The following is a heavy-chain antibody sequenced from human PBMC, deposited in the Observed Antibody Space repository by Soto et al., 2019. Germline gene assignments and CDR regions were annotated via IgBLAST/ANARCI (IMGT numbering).Heavy chain of an antibody. V-gene: IGHV3-33*01. D-gene: IGHD2-15*01. CDR3: ARVGCSGGSCYSYDAFDI. CDR1: GFTFSSYG. CDR2: IWYDGSNK. Sequence: GGSLRLSCAASGFTFSSYGMHWVRQAPGKGLEWVAVIWYDGSNKYYADSVKGRFTISRDNSKNTLYLQMNSLRAEDTAVYYCARVGCSGGSCYSYDAFDIWGQGTMVTVSS. J-gene: IGHJ3*02.